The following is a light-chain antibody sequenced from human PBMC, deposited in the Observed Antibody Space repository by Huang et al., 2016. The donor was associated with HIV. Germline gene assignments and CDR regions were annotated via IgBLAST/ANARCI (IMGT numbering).Light chain of an antibody. CDR3: QQYNNWHLT. J-gene: IGKJ4*01. V-gene: IGKV3-15*01. CDR1: QRVSTN. CDR2: GST. Sequence: IVMTQTPATLPVSPGGRATLSCRASQRVSTNLAWYKQKPGQTPRLIIYGSTTRATGVPARFSGSGSGTDFTLTINSLQSEDFGIYYCQQYNNWHLTFGGGTKV.